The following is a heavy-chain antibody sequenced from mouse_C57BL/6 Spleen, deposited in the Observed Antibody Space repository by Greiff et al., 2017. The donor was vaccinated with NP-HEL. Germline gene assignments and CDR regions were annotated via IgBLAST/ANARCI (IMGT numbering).Heavy chain of an antibody. CDR3: ARQLGLAMDY. D-gene: IGHD4-1*01. J-gene: IGHJ4*01. CDR1: GFTFSDYY. CDR2: ISNGGGST. Sequence: EVQLVESGGGLVQPGGSLKLSCAASGFTFSDYYMYWVRQTPEKRLEWVAYISNGGGSTYYPDTVKGRFTISRDNAKNTLYLQRSRLKSEDTAMYYCARQLGLAMDYWGQGTSVTVSS. V-gene: IGHV5-12*01.